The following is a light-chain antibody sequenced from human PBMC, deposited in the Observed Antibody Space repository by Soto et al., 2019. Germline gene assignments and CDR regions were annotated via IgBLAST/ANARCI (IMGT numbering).Light chain of an antibody. CDR2: EVS. Sequence: QSPLTQPASVSGSPGQSITISCTGTSSDVGGYNYVSWYQQHPGKAPKLMIYEVSNRPSGVSNRFSGSKSGNTASLTISGLQAEDEADYYCSSYTSSSTTIFGTGTKLTVL. V-gene: IGLV2-14*01. J-gene: IGLJ1*01. CDR1: SSDVGGYNY. CDR3: SSYTSSSTTI.